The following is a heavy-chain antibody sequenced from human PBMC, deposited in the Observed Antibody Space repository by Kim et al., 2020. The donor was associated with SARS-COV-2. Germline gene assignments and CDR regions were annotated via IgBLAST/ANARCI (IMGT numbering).Heavy chain of an antibody. Sequence: GGSLRLSCTASGFTFGDYAMSWFRQAPGKGLEWVGFIRSKAYGGTTEYAASVKGRFTISRDDSKSIAYLQMNSLKTEDTAVYYCTRRPRLSKNYYFDYWGQGTLVTVSS. CDR2: IRSKAYGGTT. CDR1: GFTFGDYA. CDR3: TRRPRLSKNYYFDY. J-gene: IGHJ4*02. V-gene: IGHV3-49*03. D-gene: IGHD6-25*01.